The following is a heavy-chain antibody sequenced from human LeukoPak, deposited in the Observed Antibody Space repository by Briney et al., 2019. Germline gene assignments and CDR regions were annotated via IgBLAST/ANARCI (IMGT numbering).Heavy chain of an antibody. D-gene: IGHD1-26*01. CDR1: GYTFTSYG. CDR2: ISAYNSNT. Sequence: ASVKVSCKASGYTFTSYGISWVRQAPGQGLEWMGWISAYNSNTNYAQKLQGRVTMTTDTSTSTAYMELRSLRSDDTAVYYCARAVSSGSYVDYWGQGTLVTVSS. CDR3: ARAVSSGSYVDY. J-gene: IGHJ4*02. V-gene: IGHV1-18*01.